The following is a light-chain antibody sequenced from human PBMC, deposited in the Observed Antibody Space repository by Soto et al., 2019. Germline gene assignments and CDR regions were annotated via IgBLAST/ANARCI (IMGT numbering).Light chain of an antibody. V-gene: IGKV1-5*01. Sequence: DIQMTQSPSTLSGSVGDRVTVTCRSSQSVKSYLAWYQQKPGKAPNLLIYDASNLQSGVPSSFSGSGSGTEFTLTISNLQPDDFATYYCQHYNSYSRTFGQGTKVDIK. CDR2: DAS. J-gene: IGKJ1*01. CDR3: QHYNSYSRT. CDR1: QSVKSY.